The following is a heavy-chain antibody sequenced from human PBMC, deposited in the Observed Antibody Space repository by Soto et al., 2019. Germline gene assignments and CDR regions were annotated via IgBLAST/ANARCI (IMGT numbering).Heavy chain of an antibody. CDR3: ARLERYCTNGVCLDTNWFDP. V-gene: IGHV4-31*03. Sequence: QVQLQESGPGLVKPSQTLSLTCTVSGGSISSGDYYWSWIRQHPGKGLEWIGYIYYSGSTYYNPSLKSRVTISVDTSKNQFSLKLSSVTAADTAVYYCARLERYCTNGVCLDTNWFDPWGQGTLVTVSS. CDR1: GGSISSGDYY. D-gene: IGHD2-8*01. J-gene: IGHJ5*02. CDR2: IYYSGST.